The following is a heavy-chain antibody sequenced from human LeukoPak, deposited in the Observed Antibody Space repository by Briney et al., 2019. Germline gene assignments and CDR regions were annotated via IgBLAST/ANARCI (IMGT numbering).Heavy chain of an antibody. CDR1: GYTFTSYD. D-gene: IGHD6-13*01. V-gene: IGHV1-8*01. Sequence: ASVKVSCKASGYTFTSYDINCVRQATGQGLEWMGWMNPNSGNTGYAQKFQGRVTMTRNTSISTAYMELSSLRSEDTAVYYCATAAAAGGYYFDYWGQGTLVTVSS. J-gene: IGHJ4*02. CDR3: ATAAAAGGYYFDY. CDR2: MNPNSGNT.